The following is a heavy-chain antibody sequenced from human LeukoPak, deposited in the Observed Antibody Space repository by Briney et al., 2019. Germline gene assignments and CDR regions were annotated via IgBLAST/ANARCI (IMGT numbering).Heavy chain of an antibody. CDR3: ARDGIPWFGEYGMDV. Sequence: ASVKVTCKASGYTITSYDINWVRQATGQGLEWMGWMNPNSGNTGYAQKFQGRVTMTRNTSISTAYMELSSLRSEDTAVYYCARDGIPWFGEYGMDVWGQGTTVTVSS. V-gene: IGHV1-8*01. CDR2: MNPNSGNT. D-gene: IGHD3-10*01. J-gene: IGHJ6*02. CDR1: GYTITSYD.